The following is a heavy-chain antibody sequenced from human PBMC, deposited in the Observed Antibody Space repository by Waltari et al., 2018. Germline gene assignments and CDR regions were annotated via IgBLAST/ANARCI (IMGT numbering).Heavy chain of an antibody. V-gene: IGHV4-34*02. Sequence: QVQLQPWGAGLLKPSETLSLTCAVYGGSFRGYYWSWIRQPPGKGLGWIGKTTDSERTKYNPSLKSRISISVDTSKNQFSLTVCSVTAADAAVYYCARGDGTGKYGYWGQGTRVTVSS. CDR1: GGSFRGYY. J-gene: IGHJ4*02. CDR3: ARGDGTGKYGY. CDR2: TTDSERT. D-gene: IGHD1-1*01.